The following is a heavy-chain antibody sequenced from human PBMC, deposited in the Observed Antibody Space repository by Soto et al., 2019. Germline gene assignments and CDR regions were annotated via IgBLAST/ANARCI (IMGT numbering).Heavy chain of an antibody. Sequence: GGSLRLSCAASGFTFSSNWMSWVRQAPGKGLEWVANIKQDGSEKYYVDSVKGRFTISRDNAKNSLYLQMNSLRAEDTAVYYCTKIDYSGYFDYWGQGTLVTVSS. J-gene: IGHJ4*02. CDR3: TKIDYSGYFDY. CDR1: GFTFSSNW. V-gene: IGHV3-7*01. D-gene: IGHD4-4*01. CDR2: IKQDGSEK.